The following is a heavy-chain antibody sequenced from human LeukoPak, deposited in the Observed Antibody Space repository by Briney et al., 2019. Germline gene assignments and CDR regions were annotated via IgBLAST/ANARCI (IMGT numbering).Heavy chain of an antibody. D-gene: IGHD2-21*01. CDR2: TRDRESKYRT. Sequence: RGGSLRLSCAASGVIVSGYHMDWVRQAPGKGLEWVGRTRDRESKYRTKYAPFVEDRFSISREESKNSVFLQMISRQPEDTAVYYCARDGAKGDDRAFDVWGQGTMVTVSS. V-gene: IGHV3-72*01. CDR1: GVIVSGYH. CDR3: ARDGAKGDDRAFDV. J-gene: IGHJ3*01.